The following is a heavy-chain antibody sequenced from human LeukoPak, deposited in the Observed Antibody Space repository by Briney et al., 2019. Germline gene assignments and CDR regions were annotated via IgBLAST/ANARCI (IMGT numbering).Heavy chain of an antibody. J-gene: IGHJ6*02. V-gene: IGHV4-30-2*01. Sequence: SETLSLTCTVSGGSISSGGYYWSWIRQPPGKGLEWIGYIYHSGSTYYNPSLKSRVTISVDRSKNQFSLKLSSVTAADTAVYYCARASPERQYCSGGSCYSNYYGMDVWGQGTTVTVSS. CDR1: GGSISSGGYY. D-gene: IGHD2-15*01. CDR3: ARASPERQYCSGGSCYSNYYGMDV. CDR2: IYHSGST.